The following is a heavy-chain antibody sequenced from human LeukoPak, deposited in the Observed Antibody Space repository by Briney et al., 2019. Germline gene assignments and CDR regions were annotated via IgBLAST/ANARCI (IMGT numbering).Heavy chain of an antibody. Sequence: GGSLRLSCAASGFTFSSYATHWVRQAPGKGLEWVAVISYDGSNKYYADSVKGRFTISRDNAKNSLYLQMSNLRAEDTAVYFCARGGGLDVWGQGATVTVSS. CDR1: GFTFSSYA. V-gene: IGHV3-30*04. CDR2: ISYDGSNK. D-gene: IGHD3-16*01. J-gene: IGHJ6*02. CDR3: ARGGGLDV.